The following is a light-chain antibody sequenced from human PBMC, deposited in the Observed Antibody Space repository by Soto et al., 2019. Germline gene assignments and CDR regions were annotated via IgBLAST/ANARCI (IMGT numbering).Light chain of an antibody. CDR2: DVS. CDR3: CSYAGSVYV. J-gene: IGLJ1*01. CDR1: SSDVGGYNY. Sequence: QSALTQPRSVSGSPGQSVTISCTGTSSDVGGYNYVSWYQQHPGKAPKLMIYDVSKRPSGVPDRFSGSKSGNTASLTISGLQAGDEADYYCCSYAGSVYVFGTGTKLTVL. V-gene: IGLV2-11*01.